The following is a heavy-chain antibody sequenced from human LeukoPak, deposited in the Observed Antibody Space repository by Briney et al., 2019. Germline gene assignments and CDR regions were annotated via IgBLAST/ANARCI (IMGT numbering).Heavy chain of an antibody. CDR1: GFTFSSYW. V-gene: IGHV3-74*01. J-gene: IGHJ4*02. CDR3: TRAHTNYYDSSGF. CDR2: INNDGSIT. Sequence: GGSLRLSCAASGFTFSSYWMHWVRQAPGKGLVWVPRINNDGSITRYADSVEGRFTISRDNAKNTLYLQMNSLRAEDTAVYYCTRAHTNYYDSSGFWGQGTLVTVSS. D-gene: IGHD3-22*01.